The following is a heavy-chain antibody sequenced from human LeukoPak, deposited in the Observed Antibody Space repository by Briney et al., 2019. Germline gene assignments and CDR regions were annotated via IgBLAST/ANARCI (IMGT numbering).Heavy chain of an antibody. V-gene: IGHV3-48*04. D-gene: IGHD3-22*01. CDR1: GFTFSAYS. CDR3: ARAAPYYYDSSGYSAFDS. J-gene: IGHJ3*02. CDR2: IRRSGSPR. Sequence: GGSLRLSCTASGFTFSAYSMNWVRQAPGKGLEWVSYIRRSGSPRYYADSVKGRFTISRDDAKNSLYLQMDNLRREDTAVYYCARAAPYYYDSSGYSAFDSWGQGTMVTVSA.